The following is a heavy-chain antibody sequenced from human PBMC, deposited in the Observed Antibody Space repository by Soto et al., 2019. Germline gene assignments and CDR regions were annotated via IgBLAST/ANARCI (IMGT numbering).Heavy chain of an antibody. CDR3: ARLRTTLVGNFDY. J-gene: IGHJ4*02. Sequence: QLQLQESGPGLVKPSETLSLTCTVSGGSISSSSYYWGWIRQPPGKGLEWIGSIYYSGSTYYNPSLKSRVTISVETSKDLSPLKLGSVTAADTAVYYCARLRTTLVGNFDYWGQGTLVTVSS. D-gene: IGHD4-17*01. CDR2: IYYSGST. CDR1: GGSISSSSYY. V-gene: IGHV4-39*01.